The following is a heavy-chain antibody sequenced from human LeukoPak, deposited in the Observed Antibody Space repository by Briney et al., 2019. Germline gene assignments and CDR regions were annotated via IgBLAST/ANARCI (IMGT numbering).Heavy chain of an antibody. J-gene: IGHJ4*02. Sequence: GGSLSLSCAASGFTFDDYAMHWVRQAPGQGLGWVSLISGNGGSTYYADSVKGRFTISRDNSKNSLYLQMNSLITEDTALYYCAKGRYSYGSGVDYWGQGTLVTVSS. CDR3: AKGRYSYGSGVDY. CDR1: GFTFDDYA. V-gene: IGHV3-43*02. CDR2: ISGNGGST. D-gene: IGHD5-18*01.